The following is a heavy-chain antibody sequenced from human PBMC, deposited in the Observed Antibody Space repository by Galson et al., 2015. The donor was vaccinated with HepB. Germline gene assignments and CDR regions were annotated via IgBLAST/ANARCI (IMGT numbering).Heavy chain of an antibody. CDR1: GYTFTSYY. D-gene: IGHD6-6*01. Sequence: SVKVSCKASGYTFTSYYMHWVRQAPGQGLEWMGIINPSGGSTSYAQKFQGRVTMTRDTSTSTVYMELSSLRSEDTAVYYCARDGGSSTGGDYYYGMDVWGQGTTVTVSS. CDR2: INPSGGST. CDR3: ARDGGSSTGGDYYYGMDV. V-gene: IGHV1-46*01. J-gene: IGHJ6*02.